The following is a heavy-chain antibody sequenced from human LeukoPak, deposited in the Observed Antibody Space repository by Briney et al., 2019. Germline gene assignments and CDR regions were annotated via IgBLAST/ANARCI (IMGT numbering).Heavy chain of an antibody. V-gene: IGHV3-72*01. CDR2: IRNKANSHTT. CDR3: VTVSSFDY. Sequence: PGGSLRLSCAAPGFTFSDHYMDWVRQAPGKGLEWVGRIRNKANSHTTEYAASVKDRFTISRDDSKNSLYLQMSSLKTEDTAVYYCVTVSSFDYWGQGTLVTVSS. CDR1: GFTFSDHY. J-gene: IGHJ4*02.